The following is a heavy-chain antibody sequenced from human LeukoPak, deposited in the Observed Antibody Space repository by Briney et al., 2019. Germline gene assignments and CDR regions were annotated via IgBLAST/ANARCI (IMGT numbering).Heavy chain of an antibody. CDR1: GGSISSGGYY. J-gene: IGHJ6*02. CDR2: IYYSGST. Sequence: SETLSLTCTVSGGSISSGGYYWSWIRQHPGKGLEWIGYIYYSGSTYYNPSLKSRVTISVDTSKNQFSLKLSSVSAADTAVYYCARERRDYVYYYYGMDVWGQGTTVTVSS. CDR3: ARERRDYVYYYYGMDV. V-gene: IGHV4-31*03. D-gene: IGHD4-17*01.